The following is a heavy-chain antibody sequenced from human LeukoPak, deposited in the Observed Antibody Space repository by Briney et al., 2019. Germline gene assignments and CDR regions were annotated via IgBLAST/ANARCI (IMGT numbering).Heavy chain of an antibody. CDR3: ALTLSGYCSSTSCYQFDY. Sequence: ASAKVSCKASGGTFSSYAISWVRQAPGQGLEWMGGIIPIFGTANYAQKFQGRVTITTDESTSTAYMELSSLRSEDTAVYYCALTLSGYCSSTSCYQFDYWGQGTLVTVSS. CDR2: IIPIFGTA. CDR1: GGTFSSYA. V-gene: IGHV1-69*05. D-gene: IGHD2-2*01. J-gene: IGHJ4*02.